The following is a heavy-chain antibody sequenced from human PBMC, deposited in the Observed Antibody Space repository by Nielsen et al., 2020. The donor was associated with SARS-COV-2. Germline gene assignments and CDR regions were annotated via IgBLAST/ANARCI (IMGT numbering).Heavy chain of an antibody. D-gene: IGHD6-13*01. CDR1: GDTFIKHA. V-gene: IGHV1-69*13. CDR2: IIPIFGTA. J-gene: IGHJ4*02. Sequence: SVKVSCKASGDTFIKHAIMWVRQAPGQGLEWMGGIIPIFGTANYAQKFQGRVTITADESTSTAYMELSSLRSEDTAVYYCAREPYSSSWYGDYWGQGTLVTVSS. CDR3: AREPYSSSWYGDY.